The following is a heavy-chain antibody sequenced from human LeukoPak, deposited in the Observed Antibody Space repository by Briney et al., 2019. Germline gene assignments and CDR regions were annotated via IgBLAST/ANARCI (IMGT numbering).Heavy chain of an antibody. Sequence: PSETLSLTCTVSGGSISSYYWSWLRQPPGKGLEWIGYIYYSGSTNYNPSLKSRVTISVDTSKNQFSLKLSSVTAADTAVYYCASLDSGSYFDYWGQGTLVTVSS. J-gene: IGHJ4*02. V-gene: IGHV4-59*01. D-gene: IGHD1-26*01. CDR1: GGSISSYY. CDR2: IYYSGST. CDR3: ASLDSGSYFDY.